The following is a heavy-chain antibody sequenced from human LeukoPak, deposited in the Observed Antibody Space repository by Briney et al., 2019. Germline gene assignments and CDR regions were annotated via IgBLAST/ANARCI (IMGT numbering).Heavy chain of an antibody. D-gene: IGHD1-1*01. V-gene: IGHV3-73*01. CDR2: IRSKANSYAT. CDR1: GFTFSGSA. CDR3: TSGLSVRRSNNTPVDY. Sequence: GGSLRLSCTASGFTFSGSAMHWVRQASGKGREWVGRIRSKANSYATVYAASVKGRFTISRDDSKNTAYLQMNSLKTEDTAVYYCTSGLSVRRSNNTPVDYWGQGTLVTVSS. J-gene: IGHJ4*02.